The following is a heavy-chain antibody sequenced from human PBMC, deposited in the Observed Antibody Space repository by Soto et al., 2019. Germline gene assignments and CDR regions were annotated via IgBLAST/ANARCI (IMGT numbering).Heavy chain of an antibody. CDR2: INTHKGNT. D-gene: IGHD6-13*01. J-gene: IGHJ6*02. CDR3: AREVGIAAANYYSYHNGMDV. CDR1: GYTFTTYG. V-gene: IGHV1-18*04. Sequence: GSSVKVSCKASGYTFTTYGISWVRQAPGQGLEWMGWINTHKGNTDYAQKFRGRVTMTTDTSTSTVYMEVRRLRSDDTAVYYCAREVGIAAANYYSYHNGMDVWGQGTTVTVSS.